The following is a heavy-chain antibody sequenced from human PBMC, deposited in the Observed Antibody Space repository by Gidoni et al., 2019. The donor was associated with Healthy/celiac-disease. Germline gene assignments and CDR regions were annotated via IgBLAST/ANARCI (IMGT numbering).Heavy chain of an antibody. Sequence: QVQLVESGGGVVQPGRSLRLSSAASGFTFSSHGMHWVRQAPGKWLGWVAVIWYDGSNKYYADSVKGRFTISRDNSKNTLYLQMNSLRAEDTAVYYCARAFYDYDSSGYSPCDYWGQGTLVTVSS. CDR3: ARAFYDYDSSGYSPCDY. J-gene: IGHJ4*02. V-gene: IGHV3-33*01. D-gene: IGHD3-22*01. CDR1: GFTFSSHG. CDR2: IWYDGSNK.